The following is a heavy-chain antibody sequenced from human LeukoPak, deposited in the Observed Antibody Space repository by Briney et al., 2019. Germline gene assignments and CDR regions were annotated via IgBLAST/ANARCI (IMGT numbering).Heavy chain of an antibody. V-gene: IGHV1-3*01. CDR3: VLQPKGYFDY. CDR2: INAGNGNT. Sequence: ASVKVSCKASGYTFTSYAMHWVRQAPGQRLEWMGWINAGNGNTKYSQKFQGRVTITRDTSASTAYMELSSLRSEDTAVYYCVLQPKGYFDYWAREPWSPSPQ. CDR1: GYTFTSYA. J-gene: IGHJ4*02.